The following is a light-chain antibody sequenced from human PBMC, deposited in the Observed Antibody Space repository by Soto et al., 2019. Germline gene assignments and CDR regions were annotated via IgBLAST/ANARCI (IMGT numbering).Light chain of an antibody. CDR2: GAS. CDR1: QSVSSSY. Sequence: EIVLTQSPGTLSLSPGERATLSCKASQSVSSSYLAWYQQKPGQAPRLLIYGASSRATGIPDRFSGSGSGTDFTLIISRLEPEDFVVYYCQQYGSSPPWTFGQGTKVEIK. CDR3: QQYGSSPPWT. J-gene: IGKJ1*01. V-gene: IGKV3-20*01.